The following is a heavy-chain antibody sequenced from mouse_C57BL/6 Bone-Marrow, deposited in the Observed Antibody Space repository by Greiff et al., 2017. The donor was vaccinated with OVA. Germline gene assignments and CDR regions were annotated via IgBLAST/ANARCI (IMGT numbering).Heavy chain of an antibody. D-gene: IGHD2-5*01. J-gene: IGHJ4*01. V-gene: IGHV5-17*01. CDR2: ISSGSSTI. CDR3: ARPYYSNYVNYAMDY. Sequence: EVQLVESGGGLVKPGGSLKLSCAASGFTFSDYGMHWVRQAPEQGLEWVAYISSGSSTIYYAATVKGRFTISRDNAKNTLFLQMTSLRSEDTAMYYCARPYYSNYVNYAMDYWGQGTSVTVSS. CDR1: GFTFSDYG.